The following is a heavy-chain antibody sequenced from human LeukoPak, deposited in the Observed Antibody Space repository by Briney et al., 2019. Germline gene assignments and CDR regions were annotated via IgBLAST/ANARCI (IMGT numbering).Heavy chain of an antibody. CDR3: ARDAGHHYDFWSGYFSSDAGRPFDI. V-gene: IGHV3-33*01. J-gene: IGHJ3*02. D-gene: IGHD3-3*01. CDR2: IWYDGSNK. CDR1: GFTFSSYG. Sequence: PGRSLRLSCAAFGFTFSSYGMHWVRQAPGKGLEWVAVIWYDGSNKYYADSVKGRFTISRDNSKNTLYLQMNSLRAEDTAVYYCARDAGHHYDFWSGYFSSDAGRPFDIWGQGTMVTVSS.